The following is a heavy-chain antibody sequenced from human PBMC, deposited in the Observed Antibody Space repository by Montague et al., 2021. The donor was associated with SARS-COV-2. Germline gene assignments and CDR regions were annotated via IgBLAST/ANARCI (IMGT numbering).Heavy chain of an antibody. D-gene: IGHD3-16*02. Sequence: SLRLSCAASGFTFSSYGMHWVRQAPGKGLEWVAVIWYDGSNKCYADSVMGRFTISRDNSKNTLYLQMNSLRAEDTAVYYCAKPFYDYIWGSYRQTGYFDYWGQGTLVTVSS. V-gene: IGHV3-33*06. CDR2: IWYDGSNK. CDR3: AKPFYDYIWGSYRQTGYFDY. J-gene: IGHJ4*02. CDR1: GFTFSSYG.